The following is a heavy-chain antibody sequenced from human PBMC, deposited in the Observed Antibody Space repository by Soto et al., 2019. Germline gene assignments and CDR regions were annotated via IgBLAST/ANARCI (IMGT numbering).Heavy chain of an antibody. CDR2: MSYDGSNE. J-gene: IGHJ6*02. Sequence: GGSLRLSCAASGFTFSHYAMHWVRQAPGKGLEWVALMSYDGSNEYYADSVKGRFTISRDVSKNTLYLQMNSLRVEDTAVYFCAGGSLRRGGYDAHYYYDMAVWGQGTTATVSS. V-gene: IGHV3-30*03. CDR1: GFTFSHYA. CDR3: AGGSLRRGGYDAHYYYDMAV. D-gene: IGHD3-22*01.